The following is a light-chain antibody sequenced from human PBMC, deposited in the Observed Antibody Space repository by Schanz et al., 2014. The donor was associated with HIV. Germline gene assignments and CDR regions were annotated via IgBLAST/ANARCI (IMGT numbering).Light chain of an antibody. Sequence: DIQMTQSPSTLSASVGDGVTITCRASQYISRWLAWYQQKPGQAPHLLIYQASTLQTGVSSRFSGSGSGTEFTLTISSLQPDDFATYYCQQYNSDPWTFGHGTKVEIK. CDR1: QYISRW. J-gene: IGKJ1*01. CDR3: QQYNSDPWT. V-gene: IGKV1-5*03. CDR2: QAS.